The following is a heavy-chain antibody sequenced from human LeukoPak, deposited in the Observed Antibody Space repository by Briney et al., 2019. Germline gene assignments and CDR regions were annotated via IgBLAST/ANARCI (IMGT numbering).Heavy chain of an antibody. V-gene: IGHV1-8*01. D-gene: IGHD2-2*01. Sequence: EWMGWMNPNSGNTGYAQKFQGRVTMTRNTSISTAYMELSSLRSEDTAVYYCARGPVFFCSTSCYYADYYYYYGMDVWGQGTTVTVSS. CDR2: MNPNSGNT. CDR3: ARGPVFFCSTSCYYADYYYYYGMDV. J-gene: IGHJ6*02.